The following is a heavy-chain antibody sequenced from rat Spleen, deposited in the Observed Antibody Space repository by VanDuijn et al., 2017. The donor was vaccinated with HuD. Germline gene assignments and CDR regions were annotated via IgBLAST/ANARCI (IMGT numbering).Heavy chain of an antibody. J-gene: IGHJ2*01. Sequence: EVQLVESGGGLVQPGRSLDLSCAASGFSFSDYGMAWVRQAQAKGLEWVASINYDGRSTYYRDSVKGRFTISRDNAKSTLNLQMDSLRSEDTATYYCSTAGSGLDYYYAGGFDYWGQGVMVTVSS. V-gene: IGHV5-29*01. D-gene: IGHD1-6*01. CDR3: STAGSGLDYYYAGGFDY. CDR1: GFSFSDYG. CDR2: INYDGRST.